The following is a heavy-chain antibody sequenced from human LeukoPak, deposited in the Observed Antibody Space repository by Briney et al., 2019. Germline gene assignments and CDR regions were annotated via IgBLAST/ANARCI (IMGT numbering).Heavy chain of an antibody. Sequence: SETLSLTCAVSGYSISSGYYWGWIRQPPGKGLEWIGSIHHSGSTYYNPSLKSRVSISVDTSKNQFSLKLSSVTAADTAVYYCEREKDYFDWFHDAFDIWGQGTMVTVSS. CDR1: GYSISSGYY. V-gene: IGHV4-38-2*02. CDR3: EREKDYFDWFHDAFDI. J-gene: IGHJ3*02. CDR2: IHHSGST. D-gene: IGHD3-9*01.